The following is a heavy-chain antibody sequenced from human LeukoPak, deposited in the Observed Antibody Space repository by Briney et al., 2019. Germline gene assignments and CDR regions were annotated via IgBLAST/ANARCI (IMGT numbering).Heavy chain of an antibody. CDR1: GFTFSSYS. V-gene: IGHV3-21*01. D-gene: IGHD5-18*01. CDR3: ARWGYSYGYLRGNYYYMDV. Sequence: GGSLRLSCAASGFTFSSYSMNWVRQAPGKGLEWVSSISSSSSYIYYADSVKGRFTISRDNAKNSLYLQMNSLRAEDTAVYYCARWGYSYGYLRGNYYYMDVWGKGTTVTVSS. J-gene: IGHJ6*03. CDR2: ISSSSSYI.